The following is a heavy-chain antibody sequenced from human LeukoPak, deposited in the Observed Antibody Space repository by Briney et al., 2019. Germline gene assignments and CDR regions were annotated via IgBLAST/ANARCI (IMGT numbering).Heavy chain of an antibody. CDR3: ARDIVATGGRYFDH. CDR1: GFTFSSYG. V-gene: IGHV3-33*01. Sequence: PGRSLRLSCAASGFTFSSYGMHWVRQAPGKGLEWVAVIWYGGSNKYYADSVKGRFTISRDNSENTLSLQMNCLRGEDTAVYYCARDIVATGGRYFDHWGQGTLVTVSS. J-gene: IGHJ4*02. D-gene: IGHD6-13*01. CDR2: IWYGGSNK.